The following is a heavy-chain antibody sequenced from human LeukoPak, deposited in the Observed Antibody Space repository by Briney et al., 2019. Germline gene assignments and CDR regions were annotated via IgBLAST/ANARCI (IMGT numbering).Heavy chain of an antibody. CDR2: ISSSSSYI. D-gene: IGHD3-16*02. Sequence: GGSLRLSCAASGFTFSSYSMNWVRQAPGKGLEWVSSISSSSSYIYYADSVKGRFTISRDNAKNSLYLQMNSLRAEDTAVYYCARDGLGVVITFGGVIVDAFDIWGQGTMVTVSS. V-gene: IGHV3-21*01. CDR1: GFTFSSYS. J-gene: IGHJ3*02. CDR3: ARDGLGVVITFGGVIVDAFDI.